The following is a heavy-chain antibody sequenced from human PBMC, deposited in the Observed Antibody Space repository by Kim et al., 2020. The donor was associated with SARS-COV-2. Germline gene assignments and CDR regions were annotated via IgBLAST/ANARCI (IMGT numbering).Heavy chain of an antibody. Sequence: GGSLRLSCAASGFTFSSYSMNWVRQAPGKGLEWVSSISSSSSYIYYADSVKGRFTISRDNAKNSLYLQMNSLRAEDTAVYYCSRDLAPITMVRGVIDYWGQEALVTVSS. J-gene: IGHJ4*02. CDR3: SRDLAPITMVRGVIDY. CDR2: ISSSSSYI. CDR1: GFTFSSYS. V-gene: IGHV3-21*01. D-gene: IGHD3-10*01.